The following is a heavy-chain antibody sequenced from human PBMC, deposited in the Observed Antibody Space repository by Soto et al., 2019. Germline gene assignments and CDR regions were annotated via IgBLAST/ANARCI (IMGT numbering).Heavy chain of an antibody. V-gene: IGHV1-69*02. CDR3: ATVAVASNNWFDP. J-gene: IGHJ5*02. Sequence: ASVKVSCKASGGTFSSYTISWVRQAPGQGLEWMGRIIPILGIANYAQKFQGRVTITADKSTSTAYMELSSLRSEDTAVYYCATVAVASNNWFDPWGQGTLVTVSS. CDR2: IIPILGIA. CDR1: GGTFSSYT. D-gene: IGHD6-19*01.